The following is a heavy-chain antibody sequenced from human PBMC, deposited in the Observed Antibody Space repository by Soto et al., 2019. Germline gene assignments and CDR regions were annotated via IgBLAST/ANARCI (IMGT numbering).Heavy chain of an antibody. CDR1: GASIAAGSYY. J-gene: IGHJ5*02. V-gene: IGHV4-30-4*01. Sequence: SETLSLTCSFSGASIAAGSYYCSWVRQPPGKGLEWIGYIPSRGRPFYNPSLTSRGTISADSSKNQLSLQLTSVTAADTAVYYCVRDQYSGYDFALWGQGNLVTVSS. CDR2: IPSRGRP. D-gene: IGHD5-12*01. CDR3: VRDQYSGYDFAL.